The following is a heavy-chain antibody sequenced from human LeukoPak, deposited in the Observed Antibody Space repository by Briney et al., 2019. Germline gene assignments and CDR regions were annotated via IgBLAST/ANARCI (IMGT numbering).Heavy chain of an antibody. CDR1: GGTFINYA. V-gene: IGHV1-69*05. D-gene: IGHD1-1*01. J-gene: IGHJ6*03. CDR3: AGETDHYYIDV. CDR2: IIPIFGTP. Sequence: SVKVSCKASGGTFINYAISGVRQAPGQGLEWMGGIIPIFGTPNYAQKFQGRVTITTDESTTTGYMELSSLTSEDTAVYFCAGETDHYYIDVWGKGTTVTVSS.